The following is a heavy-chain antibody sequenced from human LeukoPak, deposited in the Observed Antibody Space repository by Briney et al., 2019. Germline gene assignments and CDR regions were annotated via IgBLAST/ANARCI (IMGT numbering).Heavy chain of an antibody. Sequence: GGSLRLSCAASGFTFSNYGMNWVRPAREKGLEWVSYISSSGDAIYYADSVKGRFTISRDNAKNSLYVEMNSLRDEDTGVYYCARAMRSGYDYWGQGTLVTVSS. CDR1: GFTFSNYG. V-gene: IGHV3-48*02. J-gene: IGHJ4*02. CDR2: ISSSGDAI. CDR3: ARAMRSGYDY. D-gene: IGHD5-12*01.